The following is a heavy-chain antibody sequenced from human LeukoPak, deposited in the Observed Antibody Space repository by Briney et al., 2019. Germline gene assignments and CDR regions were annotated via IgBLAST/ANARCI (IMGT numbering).Heavy chain of an antibody. V-gene: IGHV4-59*01. Sequence: GSLRLSCAASGFTFSSYGMHWIRQPPGKGLEWIGYIYYSGSTNYNPSLKSRVTISVDTSKNQFSLKLSSVTAADTAVYYCAGRLWRRDGYNLSAFDIWGQGTMVTVSS. CDR3: AGRLWRRDGYNLSAFDI. CDR2: IYYSGST. D-gene: IGHD5-24*01. J-gene: IGHJ3*02. CDR1: GFTFSSYG.